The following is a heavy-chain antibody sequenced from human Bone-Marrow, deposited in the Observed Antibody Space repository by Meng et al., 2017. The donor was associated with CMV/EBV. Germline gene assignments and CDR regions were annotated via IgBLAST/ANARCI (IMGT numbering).Heavy chain of an antibody. D-gene: IGHD3-10*01. Sequence: GESLKISCAASGFTFDDYTMHWVRQAPGKGLEWVSLISWDGGSTYYADSVKGRFTISRDNAKNSLYLQMNSLRAEDTAVYYCARRGGGFDYWGQGILVTVSS. V-gene: IGHV3-43*01. J-gene: IGHJ4*02. CDR3: ARRGGGFDY. CDR1: GFTFDDYT. CDR2: ISWDGGST.